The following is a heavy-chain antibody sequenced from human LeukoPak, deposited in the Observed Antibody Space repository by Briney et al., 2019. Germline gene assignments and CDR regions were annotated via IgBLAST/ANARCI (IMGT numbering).Heavy chain of an antibody. CDR3: ARAPHDYGDYSHFDY. Sequence: PSETLSLTCTVSGGSISSSNYYWDWIRQPPGKGLEWIGNIYYSGSTYYNPSLKSRVTISVDTSKNQFSLKLSSVTAADTAVYYCARAPHDYGDYSHFDYWGQGTLVTVSS. D-gene: IGHD4-17*01. CDR2: IYYSGST. CDR1: GGSISSSNYY. J-gene: IGHJ4*02. V-gene: IGHV4-39*01.